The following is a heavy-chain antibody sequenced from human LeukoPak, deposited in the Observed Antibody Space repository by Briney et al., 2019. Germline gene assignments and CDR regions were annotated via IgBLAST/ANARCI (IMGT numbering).Heavy chain of an antibody. V-gene: IGHV4-34*01. J-gene: IGHJ6*03. CDR3: ARRQGYCTSTSCYRGYGHYYYVDV. D-gene: IGHD2-2*02. CDR1: DGSFSAYH. CDR2: INHSGST. Sequence: PSETLSLTCDVSDGSFSAYHWSWIRQSPGKGLEWIGDINHSGSTNYNPSLKSRVTISVDTSKNQFSLKLSSVTAADTAVYFCARRQGYCTSTSCYRGYGHYYYVDVWGKGTTVTISS.